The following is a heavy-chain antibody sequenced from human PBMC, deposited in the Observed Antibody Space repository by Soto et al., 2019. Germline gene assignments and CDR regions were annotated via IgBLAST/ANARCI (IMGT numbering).Heavy chain of an antibody. D-gene: IGHD2-15*01. CDR3: CSGGSRGFDY. CDR1: GGSISSFY. J-gene: IGHJ4*02. Sequence: PSETLSLTCTVSGGSISSFYWSWIRQPPGKGLEWIGYIYYSGSTYSPSLKSRVTISVDTSKNQFSLKLNYVTAADTAVYYCCSGGSRGFDYWGQGTLVTVSS. CDR2: IYYSGST. V-gene: IGHV4-59*01.